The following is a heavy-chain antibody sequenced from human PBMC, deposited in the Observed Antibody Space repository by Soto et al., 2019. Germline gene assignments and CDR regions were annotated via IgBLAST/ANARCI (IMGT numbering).Heavy chain of an antibody. CDR3: VRRVQIFGPHYYFDH. V-gene: IGHV3-7*01. CDR2: IKQDGSEK. J-gene: IGHJ4*02. Sequence: HPGGSLRLSCAASGFIFSAYWMSWVRQAPGQGLEWVANIKQDGSEKYFVASVKGRFTISRDNAMDSLYLQMNSLRDEDTAVYYCVRRVQIFGPHYYFDHWGQGTLVTGSS. D-gene: IGHD5-18*01. CDR1: GFIFSAYW.